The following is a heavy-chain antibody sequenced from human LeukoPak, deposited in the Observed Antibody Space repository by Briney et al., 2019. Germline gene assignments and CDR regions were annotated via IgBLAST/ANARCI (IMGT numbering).Heavy chain of an antibody. V-gene: IGHV1-18*01. CDR3: ARLGGSGRYYYGMDV. Sequence: ASVKVSCKASGYTFTSYGTSWVRQAPGQGLEWMGWISAYNGNTNYAQKLQGRVTMTTDTSTSTAYMELRSLRSDDTAVYYCARLGGSGRYYYGMDVWGQGTTVTVSS. CDR1: GYTFTSYG. J-gene: IGHJ6*02. CDR2: ISAYNGNT.